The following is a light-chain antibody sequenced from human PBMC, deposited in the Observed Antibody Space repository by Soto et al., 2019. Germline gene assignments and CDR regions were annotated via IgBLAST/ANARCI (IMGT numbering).Light chain of an antibody. CDR1: QSISSN. CDR2: DAS. Sequence: EIVLTQSPATLSLSPGERATLSCRASQSISSNYLAWYQQKPGQAPRLLIYDASSRATGIPARFSGSGSGTEFTLIISSLQSEDSAVYYCQQYNSWLWTFGQGTKVDIK. CDR3: QQYNSWLWT. J-gene: IGKJ1*01. V-gene: IGKV3-15*01.